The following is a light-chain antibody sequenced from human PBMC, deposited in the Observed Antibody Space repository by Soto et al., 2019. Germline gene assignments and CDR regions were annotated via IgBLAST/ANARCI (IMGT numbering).Light chain of an antibody. Sequence: SQSINRWLAWYQQKPGKAPKLVIYDVSSLESGVPSRFSGSGSGTEFSLTISSLQPDDIATYYCQQYNTFWTFGQGTKVDIK. CDR1: QSINRW. J-gene: IGKJ1*01. CDR3: QQYNTFWT. CDR2: DVS. V-gene: IGKV1-5*01.